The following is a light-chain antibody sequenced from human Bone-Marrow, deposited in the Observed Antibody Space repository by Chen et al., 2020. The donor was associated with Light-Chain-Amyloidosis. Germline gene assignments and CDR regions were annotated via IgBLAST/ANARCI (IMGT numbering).Light chain of an antibody. Sequence: SYELTQPPSVSVSPGQTARITCSGDDLPTKYAYWYQQKPGQAPVLVIHRDTERPSGISERFSGSSSGTTATFTISGVQAEDEAAYHCQSADSSGTYEVIFGGGTKLTVL. J-gene: IGLJ2*01. CDR2: RDT. V-gene: IGLV3-25*03. CDR1: DLPTKY. CDR3: QSADSSGTYEVI.